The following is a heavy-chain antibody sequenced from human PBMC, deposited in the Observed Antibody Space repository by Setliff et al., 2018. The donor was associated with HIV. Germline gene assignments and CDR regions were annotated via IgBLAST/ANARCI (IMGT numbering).Heavy chain of an antibody. CDR3: ARVRLYNAALDY. D-gene: IGHD3-10*01. CDR2: IYSDGST. V-gene: IGHV3-66*02. CDR1: GFTVSSHY. J-gene: IGHJ4*02. Sequence: GGSLRLSCAASGFTVSSHYMSWVRQAPGKGLEWVSTIYSDGSTYHADSVKGRFTLSRDTSKNTLSLQMNSLRPEDTAAYYCARVRLYNAALDYWGQGTLVTVSS.